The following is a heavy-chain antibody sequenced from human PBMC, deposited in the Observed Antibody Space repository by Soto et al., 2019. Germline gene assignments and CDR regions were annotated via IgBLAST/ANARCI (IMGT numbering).Heavy chain of an antibody. CDR2: INYSGRYM. J-gene: IGHJ4*02. D-gene: IGHD3-22*01. CDR3: ARKSSSDSTGYDYFDY. Sequence: EVPLVESGGGLVEPGGSLRLSCATSGFSFSSSDMTWVRQAPGKGLEYVSSINYSGRYMFYAGSLRGLFTVSRDNAENSLYLQMSNPRAEYTAVYYWARKSSSDSTGYDYFDYWGQGTLVTVSS. CDR1: GFSFSSSD. V-gene: IGHV3-21*06.